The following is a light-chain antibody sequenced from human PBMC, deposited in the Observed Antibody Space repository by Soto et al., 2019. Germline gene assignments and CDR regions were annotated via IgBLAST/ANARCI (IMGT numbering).Light chain of an antibody. J-gene: IGKJ5*01. CDR3: QQRSNWPPIT. CDR2: GAS. V-gene: IGKV3-11*01. Sequence: EIFLTQSPASLSLCRGDIAALSCKSSQSVHSFLAWYQQKPGQAPRLLIYGASTRAAGIPARFSGSGSGTDFTLTISSLEPEDFAVYYCQQRSNWPPITFGQGTRLEI. CDR1: QSVHSF.